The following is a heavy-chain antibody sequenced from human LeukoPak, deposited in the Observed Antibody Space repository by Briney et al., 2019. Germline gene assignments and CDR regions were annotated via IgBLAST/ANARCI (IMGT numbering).Heavy chain of an antibody. CDR1: GYSFTSYW. CDR3: ARRRPVRGAKVYYFDY. V-gene: IGHV5-51*01. Sequence: GESLKISCKGSGYSFTSYWIGWVRQMPGKGLEWMGIIYPGDSDTRYSPSFQGQVTISADKSISTAYLQWSSLKASDTAMYYCARRRPVRGAKVYYFDYWGQGTLVTVSS. J-gene: IGHJ4*02. CDR2: IYPGDSDT. D-gene: IGHD3-10*01.